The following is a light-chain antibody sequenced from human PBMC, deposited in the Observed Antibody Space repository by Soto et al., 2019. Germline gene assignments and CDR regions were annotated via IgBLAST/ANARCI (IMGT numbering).Light chain of an antibody. CDR3: NSYTTTTGDG. J-gene: IGLJ1*01. Sequence: QSALTQPASVSGSPGQSIAISCAGTSSDIGSYNRVSWYQQHPSKAPKLMIYEVTNRPSGVSERFSGSKSGNTASLTISGLQAEDEADYYCNSYTTTTGDGFGTGTKVTVL. CDR1: SSDIGSYNR. CDR2: EVT. V-gene: IGLV2-14*03.